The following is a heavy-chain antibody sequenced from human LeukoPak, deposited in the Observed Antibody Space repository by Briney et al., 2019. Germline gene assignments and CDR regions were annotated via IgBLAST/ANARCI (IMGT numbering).Heavy chain of an antibody. CDR2: ISDSGGRT. CDR3: AKRGVVIRVILVGFHKEANYFDS. J-gene: IGHJ4*02. Sequence: GGSLRLSCAVSGITLSNYGMSWVRQAPGKGLEWVAGISDSGGRTNYTDSVKGRFTISRDNQMNSLRAEDTAIYFCAKRGVVIRVILVGFHKEANYFDSWGQGALVTVSS. V-gene: IGHV3-23*01. D-gene: IGHD3-22*01. CDR1: GITLSNYG.